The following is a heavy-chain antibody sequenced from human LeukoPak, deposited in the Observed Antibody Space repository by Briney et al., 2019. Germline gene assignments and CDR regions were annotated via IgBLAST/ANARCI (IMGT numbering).Heavy chain of an antibody. J-gene: IGHJ3*02. D-gene: IGHD2-15*01. CDR3: AKTGCTGGSCFDI. V-gene: IGHV3-30*18. CDR2: ISSDGSNK. Sequence: GGSLRLSCAASGFTFSSYGMRWVRQAPGKGLEWVAVISSDGSNKYYADSVKGRFTISRDNSKNTLYLQMNSLRAEDTAVYYCAKTGCTGGSCFDIWGQGTMVTVSS. CDR1: GFTFSSYG.